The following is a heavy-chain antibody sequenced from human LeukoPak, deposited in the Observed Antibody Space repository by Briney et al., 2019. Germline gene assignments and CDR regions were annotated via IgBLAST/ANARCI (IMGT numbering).Heavy chain of an antibody. Sequence: SETLSLTCTVSGGSISSSSYYWGWIRQPPGKGLEWIGSIYYSGSTYYNPSLKSRVTISVDTSKNQFSLKLSSVTAADTAVYYCARHYYDGTTWPFYFDYWGQGILVTVSS. CDR2: IYYSGST. CDR3: ARHYYDGTTWPFYFDY. J-gene: IGHJ4*02. V-gene: IGHV4-39*01. D-gene: IGHD3-22*01. CDR1: GGSISSSSYY.